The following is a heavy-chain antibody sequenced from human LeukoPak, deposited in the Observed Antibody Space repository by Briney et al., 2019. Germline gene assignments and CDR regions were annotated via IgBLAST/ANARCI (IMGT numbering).Heavy chain of an antibody. D-gene: IGHD6-19*01. V-gene: IGHV4-59*01. CDR2: IYSAGTT. Sequence: PSETLSLTCTVSGGSTSSYYWSWIRQPPGKGLEWIGYIYSAGTTNYDPYLKSRVTMSVDTSTNQFSLNLSCVTAADTAVYSCARSSYNGGWRHIDFWGQGTLVTVSS. CDR1: GGSTSSYY. J-gene: IGHJ4*02. CDR3: ARSSYNGGWRHIDF.